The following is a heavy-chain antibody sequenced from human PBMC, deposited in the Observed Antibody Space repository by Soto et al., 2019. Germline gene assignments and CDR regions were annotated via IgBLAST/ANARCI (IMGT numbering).Heavy chain of an antibody. D-gene: IGHD6-13*01. Sequence: QVQLVEAGGGLVKPGGSLRLSCAASGFTFSDYYMSWIRQAPGKGLEWVSYISSSSSSTNYADSVKGRFTISRDNAKNSLYLQMNSLRAEDTAVYYCARERASRSWYYYSYGMDVWGQGTTVTVSS. CDR2: ISSSSSST. J-gene: IGHJ6*02. V-gene: IGHV3-11*05. CDR1: GFTFSDYY. CDR3: ARERASRSWYYYSYGMDV.